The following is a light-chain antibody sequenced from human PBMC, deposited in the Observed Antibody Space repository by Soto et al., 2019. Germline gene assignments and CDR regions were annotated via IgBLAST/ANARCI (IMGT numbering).Light chain of an antibody. CDR1: QGIRHY. CDR2: EAS. Sequence: DIQMTQSPSSLSASVGDRVTITCRASQGIRHYLGWYQQKPGKVPRLLIYEASNLQSGVPSRFRGGGSGTEFTLTISSLQPEDAATYYCQNFDSAPQTFGQGTKVDIK. V-gene: IGKV1-27*01. J-gene: IGKJ1*01. CDR3: QNFDSAPQT.